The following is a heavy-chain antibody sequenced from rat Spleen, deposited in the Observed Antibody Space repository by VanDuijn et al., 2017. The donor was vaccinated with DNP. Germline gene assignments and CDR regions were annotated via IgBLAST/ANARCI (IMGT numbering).Heavy chain of an antibody. CDR3: ARGLNYGGYNYYWYFDF. V-gene: IGHV3-1*01. CDR1: GYSITSNY. D-gene: IGHD1-11*01. Sequence: EVQLQESGPGLVKPSQSLSLTCSVTGYSITSNYWGWIRKFPGNKMEWIGHISYSGATTYNPSLKSRISITRDTSKNQFFLQLNSVSSEDTATYYCARGLNYGGYNYYWYFDFWGPRTMVTVSS. CDR2: ISYSGAT. J-gene: IGHJ1*01.